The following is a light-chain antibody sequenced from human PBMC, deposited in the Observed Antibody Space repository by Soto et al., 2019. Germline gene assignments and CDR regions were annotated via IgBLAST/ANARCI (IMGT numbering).Light chain of an antibody. V-gene: IGKV3-15*01. CDR3: QQYNNWPPIT. Sequence: TQSPDTLSLSPGERATLSCRASQSISSSYLAWYQQKPGQAPRLLIYGASTRATGIPARFSGSGSGTEFTLTISSLQSEDFAVYFCQQYNNWPPITFGQGTRLEIK. J-gene: IGKJ5*01. CDR2: GAS. CDR1: QSISSSY.